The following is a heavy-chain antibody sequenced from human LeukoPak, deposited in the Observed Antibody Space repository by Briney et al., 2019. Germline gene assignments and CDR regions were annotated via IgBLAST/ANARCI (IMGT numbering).Heavy chain of an antibody. D-gene: IGHD2-15*01. CDR1: GGSISSSSYY. CDR2: IYYSGST. V-gene: IGHV4-39*01. J-gene: IGHJ4*02. CDR3: ARYCSGGSCYLDY. Sequence: SETLSLTCSVSGGSISSSSYYWGWIRQPPGKGLEWIGSIYYSGSTYYNPSLKSRVTISVDTSKNQFSLKLSSVTAADTAVYYCARYCSGGSCYLDYWGQGTLVTVSS.